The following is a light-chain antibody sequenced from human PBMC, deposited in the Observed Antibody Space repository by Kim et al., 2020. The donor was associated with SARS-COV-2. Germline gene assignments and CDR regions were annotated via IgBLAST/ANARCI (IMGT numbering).Light chain of an antibody. CDR1: QSVGRF. V-gene: IGKV3-11*01. Sequence: LSPGERAILSCRASQSVGRFLAWYQQKSGQAPRLLIYDTSNRAAGVPARFSGSGSGTDFTLTISSLEPEDFAVYYCQQRSNWPPLTFGGGTKLEI. CDR2: DTS. J-gene: IGKJ4*01. CDR3: QQRSNWPPLT.